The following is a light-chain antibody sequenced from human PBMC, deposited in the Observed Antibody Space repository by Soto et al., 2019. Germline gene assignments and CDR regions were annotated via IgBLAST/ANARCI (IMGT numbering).Light chain of an antibody. CDR1: QTISSW. CDR3: QHYNSYSEA. CDR2: KAS. V-gene: IGKV1-5*03. J-gene: IGKJ1*01. Sequence: DIQMTQSPSTLSGTEGDRVTITCRASQTISSWLAWYQQKPGKAPKLLIYKASTLKSGVPSRFSGSGSGTEFTLTISSLQPDDFATYYCQHYNSYSEAFGQGTMVDI.